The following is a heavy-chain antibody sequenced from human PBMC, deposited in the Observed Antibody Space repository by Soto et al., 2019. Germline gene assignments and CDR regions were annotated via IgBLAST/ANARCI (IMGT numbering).Heavy chain of an antibody. D-gene: IGHD5-18*01. CDR3: ARDMSYGPPGWFDP. J-gene: IGHJ5*02. V-gene: IGHV3-21*01. CDR1: GFTFSSYS. Sequence: GGSLRLSCAASGFTFSSYSMNWVRQAPGKGLEWVSSISSSSSYIYYADSVKGRFTISRDNAKNSLYLQMNSLRAEDTAVYYCARDMSYGPPGWFDPWGQGTLVTVSS. CDR2: ISSSSSYI.